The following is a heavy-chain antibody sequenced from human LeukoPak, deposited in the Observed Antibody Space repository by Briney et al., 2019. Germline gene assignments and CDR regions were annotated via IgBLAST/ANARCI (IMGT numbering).Heavy chain of an antibody. CDR1: GFTFSTYG. CDR3: ARQNDY. V-gene: IGHV3-21*04. CDR2: ISSSSTFI. J-gene: IGHJ4*02. Sequence: GGSLRLSCAVSGFTFSTYGMSWVRQAPGKGLEWVSSISSSSTFIYYADSVKGRFTISRDNSKNTLYLQMSSLRAEDTAVYYCARQNDYWGQGTLVTVSS.